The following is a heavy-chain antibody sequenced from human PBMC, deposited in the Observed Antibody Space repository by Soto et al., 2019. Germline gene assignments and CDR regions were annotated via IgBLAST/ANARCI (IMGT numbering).Heavy chain of an antibody. CDR3: ARYTTDYPYYNILTGYQPFDY. J-gene: IGHJ4*02. V-gene: IGHV1-18*01. Sequence: QVQLVQSGAEVKKPGASVTVSCKASGYAFTSHGISWVRQAPGQGLEWMGWISASNGNTNYAQKLQGRRTMTTDTPTSTAYMELRSLRSDDTAVYYCARYTTDYPYYNILTGYQPFDYWGQGTLVTISS. D-gene: IGHD3-9*01. CDR2: ISASNGNT. CDR1: GYAFTSHG.